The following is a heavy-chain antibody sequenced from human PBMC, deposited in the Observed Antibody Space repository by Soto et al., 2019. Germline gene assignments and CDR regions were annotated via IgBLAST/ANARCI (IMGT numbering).Heavy chain of an antibody. D-gene: IGHD6-13*01. CDR1: GGTFSSYA. CDR3: ASPVPYSSSWANPFDY. CDR2: IIPIFGTE. J-gene: IGHJ4*02. V-gene: IGHV1-69*01. Sequence: QVQLVQSGAEVKKPGSSVKVSCKASGGTFSSYAISWVRQAPGQGLEWMGGIIPIFGTENYAQKFQGRVTITADESTSTAYMELSSLRSEDTAVYYCASPVPYSSSWANPFDYWGQGTLVTVSS.